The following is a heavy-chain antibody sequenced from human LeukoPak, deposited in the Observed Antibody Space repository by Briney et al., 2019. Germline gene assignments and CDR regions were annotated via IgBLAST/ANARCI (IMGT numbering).Heavy chain of an antibody. CDR2: INAGNGNT. V-gene: IGHV1-3*01. D-gene: IGHD4/OR15-4a*01. CDR1: GGTFSSYA. J-gene: IGHJ3*02. CDR3: ARDFRGAGDAFDI. Sequence: WASVKVSCKASGGTFSSYAISWVRQAPGQRLEWMGWINAGNGNTKYSQKFQGRVTITRDTSASTAYMELSSLRSEDTAVYYCARDFRGAGDAFDIWGQGTMVTVSS.